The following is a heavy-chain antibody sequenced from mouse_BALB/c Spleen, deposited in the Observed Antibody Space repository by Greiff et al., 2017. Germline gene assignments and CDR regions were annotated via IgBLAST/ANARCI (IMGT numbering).Heavy chain of an antibody. CDR2: ISSGGGST. CDR3: ARQRRGGTGDY. CDR1: GFAFSSYD. J-gene: IGHJ4*01. Sequence: EVHLVESGGGLVKPGGSLKLSCAASGFAFSSYDMSWVRQTPEKRLEWVAYISSGGGSTYYPDTVKGRFTISRDNAKNTLYLQMSRLKSEDTAMYYCARQRRGGTGDYWGQGTSVTVSS. V-gene: IGHV5-12-1*01. D-gene: IGHD2-14*01.